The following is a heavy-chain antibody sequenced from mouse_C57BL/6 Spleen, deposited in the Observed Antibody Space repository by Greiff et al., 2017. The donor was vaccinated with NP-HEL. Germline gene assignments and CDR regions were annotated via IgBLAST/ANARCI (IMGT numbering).Heavy chain of an antibody. D-gene: IGHD2-4*01. Sequence: VQLQQSGAELVRPGASVKLSCKASGYTFTSYGISWVKQRNGQGLEWIGELYPRSGNTYYNETFKGKATLTADKSSSTAYMELRSLTSEDSAVYFGARGGDYGGVDYWGQGTTLTVSS. V-gene: IGHV1-81*01. J-gene: IGHJ2*01. CDR1: GYTFTSYG. CDR3: ARGGDYGGVDY. CDR2: LYPRSGNT.